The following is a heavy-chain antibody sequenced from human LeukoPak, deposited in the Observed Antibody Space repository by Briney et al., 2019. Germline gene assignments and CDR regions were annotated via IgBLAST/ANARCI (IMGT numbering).Heavy chain of an antibody. D-gene: IGHD3-16*01. Sequence: GGSLRLSCAASGFTFSNYWMSWVRQAPGKGLEWVANIKQDGSEKYYVDSVKGRFTISRDNAKNSLNLQMNSLRADDTAVYYCARGGRAYGDWGQGTLVTVSS. J-gene: IGHJ4*02. CDR2: IKQDGSEK. CDR1: GFTFSNYW. V-gene: IGHV3-7*04. CDR3: ARGGRAYGD.